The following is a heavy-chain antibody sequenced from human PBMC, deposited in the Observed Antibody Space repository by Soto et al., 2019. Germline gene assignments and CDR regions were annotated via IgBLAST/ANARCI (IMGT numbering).Heavy chain of an antibody. CDR3: ARHARYYYDSSGYDAFDI. V-gene: IGHV4-59*08. Sequence: SETLSLTCTVSGGSISSYYWSWIWQPPGKGLEWIGYIYYSGSTNYNPSLKSRVTISVDTSKNQFSLKLSSVTAADTAVYYCARHARYYYDSSGYDAFDIWGQGTMVTVSS. J-gene: IGHJ3*02. D-gene: IGHD3-22*01. CDR1: GGSISSYY. CDR2: IYYSGST.